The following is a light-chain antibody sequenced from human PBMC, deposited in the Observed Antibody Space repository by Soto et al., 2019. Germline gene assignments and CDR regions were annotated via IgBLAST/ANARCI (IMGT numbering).Light chain of an antibody. V-gene: IGLV2-14*03. CDR2: DVS. CDR3: SSYTSSSTYV. CDR1: SSDVGGYNY. J-gene: IGLJ1*01. Sequence: LTQPASVSGSPGQSITISCSGTSSDVGGYNYVFWYQHHPGKAPKLMIYDVSNRPSGVSNRFSGSKSGNTASLTISGLQAEDEADYYCSSYTSSSTYVFGTGTKVTVL.